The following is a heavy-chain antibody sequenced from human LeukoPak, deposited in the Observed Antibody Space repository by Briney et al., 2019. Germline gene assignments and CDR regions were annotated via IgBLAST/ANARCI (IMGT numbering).Heavy chain of an antibody. D-gene: IGHD2-2*01. J-gene: IGHJ2*01. CDR2: INNSGST. V-gene: IGHV4-34*01. CDR3: ASYAKDIVVLPAASIYWYFDL. CDR1: GGSFSGYY. Sequence: SETLSLTCAVYGGSFSGYYWSWIRQPPGKGLEWIGEINNSGSTNYNPSPKSRVTISVDTSKNQFSLKLSSVTAADTAVYYCASYAKDIVVLPAASIYWYFDLWGRGTLVTVSS.